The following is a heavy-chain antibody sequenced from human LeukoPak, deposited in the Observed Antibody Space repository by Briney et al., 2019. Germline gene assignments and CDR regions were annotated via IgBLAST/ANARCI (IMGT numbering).Heavy chain of an antibody. Sequence: SETLSLTCTVSGGSISSYYWSWIRQPPGKGLEWIGYIYYSGSTNYNPSLKSRVTISVYTSKNRFSLKLSSVPAADTAVYYCARAPGRYSATGYWGQGTLVTVSS. CDR2: IYYSGST. D-gene: IGHD2-15*01. J-gene: IGHJ4*02. V-gene: IGHV4-59*01. CDR3: ARAPGRYSATGY. CDR1: GGSISSYY.